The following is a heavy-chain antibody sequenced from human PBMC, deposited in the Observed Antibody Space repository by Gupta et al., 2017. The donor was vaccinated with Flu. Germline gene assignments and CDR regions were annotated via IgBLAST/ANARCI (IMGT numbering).Heavy chain of an antibody. CDR1: GGTFSTNA. CDR2: IIPIFGTS. CDR3: ARYRDTVVITSGIDYYYGMDV. D-gene: IGHD3-22*01. V-gene: IGHV1-69*06. J-gene: IGHJ6*02. Sequence: QVQLVQSGAEVKKPGSSVKVSCKASGGTFSTNAISWVRQAPGLGLEWMGGIIPIFGTSNYPQKFQGRVTITADKSTSTAYMELSSLRSDDTAVYYCARYRDTVVITSGIDYYYGMDVWGQGTTVTVSS.